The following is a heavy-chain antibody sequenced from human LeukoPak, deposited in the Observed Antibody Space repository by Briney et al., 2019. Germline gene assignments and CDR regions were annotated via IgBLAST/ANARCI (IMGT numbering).Heavy chain of an antibody. CDR1: GYTFSGYY. CDR2: INSNSGGT. V-gene: IGHV1-2*02. Sequence: ASVKVSCKTSGYTFSGYYMHWVRQAPGQGLEWMGWINSNSGGTNYAQKFQGRVTMTRDTSISTAYMELSRLRSDDTAVYYCARGTYSSSSRWFDPWGQGTLVTVSS. CDR3: ARGTYSSSSRWFDP. J-gene: IGHJ5*02. D-gene: IGHD6-6*01.